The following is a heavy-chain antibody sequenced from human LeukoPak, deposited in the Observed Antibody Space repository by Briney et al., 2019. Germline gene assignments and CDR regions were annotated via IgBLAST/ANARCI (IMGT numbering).Heavy chain of an antibody. V-gene: IGHV1-69*06. CDR3: ARDSYDFWSGLLLDV. J-gene: IGHJ6*04. CDR1: GGTFSSYA. D-gene: IGHD3-3*01. Sequence: GASVKVSCKASGGTFSSYAISWVRQAPGQGLEWMGGIIPIFGTANYAQKFQGRVTITADKSTSTAYMELSSLRSEDTAVYYCARDSYDFWSGLLLDVWGKGTTVTVSS. CDR2: IIPIFGTA.